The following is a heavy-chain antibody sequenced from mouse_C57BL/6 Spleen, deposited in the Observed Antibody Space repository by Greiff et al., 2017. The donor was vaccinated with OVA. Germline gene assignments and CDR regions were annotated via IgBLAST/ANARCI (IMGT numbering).Heavy chain of an antibody. J-gene: IGHJ4*01. Sequence: VQLQQSGAELVKPGASVKISCKASGYAFSSYWMNWVKQRPGKGLEWIGQIYPGDGDTNYNGKFKGKATLTADKSSCTAYMQLSSLPSADSAVYFCARGERGYAMDYWGQGTSVTVSS. CDR2: IYPGDGDT. CDR3: ARGERGYAMDY. V-gene: IGHV1-80*01. CDR1: GYAFSSYW.